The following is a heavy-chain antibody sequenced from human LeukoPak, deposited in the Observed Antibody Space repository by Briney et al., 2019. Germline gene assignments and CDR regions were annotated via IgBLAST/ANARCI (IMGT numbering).Heavy chain of an antibody. CDR3: ARGGPLVVVITDYYFDY. D-gene: IGHD1-14*01. CDR1: GYTFTSYY. CDR2: INPSGGST. V-gene: IGHV1-46*01. Sequence: ASVKVSCKASGYTFTSYYMHWVRQALGQGLEWMGIINPSGGSTSYAQKFQGRVTMTRDMSTSTVYMELSSLRSEDTAVYYCARGGPLVVVITDYYFDYWGQGTLVTVSS. J-gene: IGHJ4*02.